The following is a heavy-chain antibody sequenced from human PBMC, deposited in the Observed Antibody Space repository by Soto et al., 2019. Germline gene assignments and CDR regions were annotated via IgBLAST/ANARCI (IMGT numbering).Heavy chain of an antibody. J-gene: IGHJ5*02. CDR1: GDRVSSNSAA. V-gene: IGHV6-1*01. CDR3: ARDCGSGWYLFSWFDP. Sequence: SQTLSLTCAISGDRVSSNSAAWNWIRQSPSRGLEWLGRTYYRSKWYNDYAVSVKSRITINPDTSKNQFSLQLNSVTPEDTAVYYCARDCGSGWYLFSWFDPWGQGTLVTVSS. D-gene: IGHD6-19*01. CDR2: TYYRSKWYN.